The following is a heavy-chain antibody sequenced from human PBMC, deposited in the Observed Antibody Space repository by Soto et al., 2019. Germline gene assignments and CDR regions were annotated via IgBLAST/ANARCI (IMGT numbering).Heavy chain of an antibody. J-gene: IGHJ5*02. CDR1: GGSINSGGYY. V-gene: IGHV4-31*03. Sequence: LPLTCTVSGGSINSGGYYWSWIRQHPGKGLEWIAYIHYTGITYYNPSLKSRVSMSLDSSKNQFSLRLNSVTAADTAVYYCARSVVVPAGMGWFDPWGQGTRVTVSS. CDR2: IHYTGIT. CDR3: ARSVVVPAGMGWFDP. D-gene: IGHD2-2*01.